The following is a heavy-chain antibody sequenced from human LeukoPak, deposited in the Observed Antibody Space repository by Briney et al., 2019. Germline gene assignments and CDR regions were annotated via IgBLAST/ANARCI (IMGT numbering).Heavy chain of an antibody. D-gene: IGHD3-22*01. CDR1: GGSFSGYY. V-gene: IGHV4-34*01. CDR3: ARYYDSSGYYNY. CDR2: INHSGST. J-gene: IGHJ4*02. Sequence: SETLSLTCAVYGGSFSGYYWSWIRQPPGKGLEWIGEINHSGSTNYNPSLKSRVTISVDTSKNQFSLKLSSVTAADTAVYYCARYYDSSGYYNYWGQGTLVTVSS.